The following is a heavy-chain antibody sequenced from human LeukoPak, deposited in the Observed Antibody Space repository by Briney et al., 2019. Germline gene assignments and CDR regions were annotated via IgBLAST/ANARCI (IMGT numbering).Heavy chain of an antibody. J-gene: IGHJ4*02. CDR1: GGSISSYY. V-gene: IGHV4-59*01. D-gene: IGHD3-3*01. CDR2: IYYSGST. Sequence: SETLSLTCTVSGGSISSYYWSWIRQPPGKGLEWIGYIYYSGSTNYNPSLKSRVTISVDTSKNQFSLKLSSVTAADTAVYYWARGPSLRNFWSGYSLYYFDYWGQGTLVTVSS. CDR3: ARGPSLRNFWSGYSLYYFDY.